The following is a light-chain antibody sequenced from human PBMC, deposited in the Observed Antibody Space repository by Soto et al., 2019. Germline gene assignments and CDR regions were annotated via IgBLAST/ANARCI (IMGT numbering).Light chain of an antibody. V-gene: IGKV1-5*01. J-gene: IGKJ5*01. CDR3: QQYHSDPIT. CDR2: DAS. Sequence: DIQMTQSPSTLSASVGDRVTITCRASQNVSPWLAWYQQKPGKAPNLLIYDASTLESGVPSRFSGSGSGTEFTLTISSLQAEDVAVYYCQQYHSDPITFGQGTRLEIK. CDR1: QNVSPW.